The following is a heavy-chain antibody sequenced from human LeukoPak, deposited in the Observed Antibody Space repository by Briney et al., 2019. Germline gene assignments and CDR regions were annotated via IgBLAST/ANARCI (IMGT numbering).Heavy chain of an antibody. CDR3: ATGRAWGSNFDY. Sequence: GSVKVSCKVSGYTLTELSMHWVRQAPGKGLEWMGGFDPEDGETIYAQKFQGRVTMTEDTSTDTAYMERSSLRSEDTAVYYCATGRAWGSNFDYWGQGTLVTVSS. CDR2: FDPEDGET. V-gene: IGHV1-24*01. J-gene: IGHJ4*02. D-gene: IGHD1-26*01. CDR1: GYTLTELS.